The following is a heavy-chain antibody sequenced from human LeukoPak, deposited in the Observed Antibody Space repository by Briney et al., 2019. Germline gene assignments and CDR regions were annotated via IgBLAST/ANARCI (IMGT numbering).Heavy chain of an antibody. J-gene: IGHJ4*02. V-gene: IGHV3-23*01. D-gene: IGHD6-19*01. Sequence: GGSLRLSCAASGFTFSSYAMSWVRQAPGKGLEWVSAISGSGGSTYYADSVKGRFTISTDNSKNTLYLQMNSLRAEDTAVYYSAKDKYSSGWETPGPFDYWGQGTLVTVSS. CDR3: AKDKYSSGWETPGPFDY. CDR2: ISGSGGST. CDR1: GFTFSSYA.